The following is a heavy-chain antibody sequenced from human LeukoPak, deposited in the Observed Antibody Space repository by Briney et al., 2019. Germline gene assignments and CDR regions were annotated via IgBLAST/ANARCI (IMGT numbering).Heavy chain of an antibody. CDR2: ISGSGGST. V-gene: IGHV3-23*01. D-gene: IGHD6-19*01. CDR1: GFTFSSYA. Sequence: GGSLRLSCTASGFTFSSYAMSWVRQAPGKGLEWVSGISGSGGSTYYADSVKGRFTISRDNSKNTLYLQMNSLRAEDTAVYYCAKDWSAVAGTGGNYWGQGTLVTVSS. J-gene: IGHJ4*02. CDR3: AKDWSAVAGTGGNY.